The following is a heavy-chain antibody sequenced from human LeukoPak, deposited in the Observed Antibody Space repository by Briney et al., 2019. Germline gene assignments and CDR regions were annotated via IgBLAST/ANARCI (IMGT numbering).Heavy chain of an antibody. Sequence: GVSLRLACAASGFTFSDYYMSWIRQAPGKGLEWVSYISTSGSTIYYADSLKGRFNISRSYAKNSLFLLMNGLRAEDTAAYYCAGDNAGYYDFWSGPNRFDPWGQAILVTVSS. D-gene: IGHD3-3*01. CDR3: AGDNAGYYDFWSGPNRFDP. J-gene: IGHJ5*02. CDR2: ISTSGSTI. V-gene: IGHV3-11*01. CDR1: GFTFSDYY.